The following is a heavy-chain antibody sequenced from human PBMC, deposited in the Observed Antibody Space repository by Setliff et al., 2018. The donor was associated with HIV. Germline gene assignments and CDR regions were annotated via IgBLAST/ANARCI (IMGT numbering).Heavy chain of an antibody. D-gene: IGHD7-27*01. J-gene: IGHJ6*03. CDR1: GGSFSDYY. V-gene: IGHV4-34*01. CDR2: IHHSGIT. Sequence: SETLSLTCAIYGGSFSDYYWTWIRQPPGKGLQWIGEIHHSGITEYNPSLKSRATISLDTSKNQFSLKLSSVTAADTAVYYCARHPTNWGSTGYYYYYMDVWGKGTTVTVSS. CDR3: ARHPTNWGSTGYYYYYMDV.